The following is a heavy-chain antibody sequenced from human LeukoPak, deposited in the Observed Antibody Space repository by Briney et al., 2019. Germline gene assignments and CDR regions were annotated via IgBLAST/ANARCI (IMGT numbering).Heavy chain of an antibody. CDR2: IYHSGST. CDR3: ARAGERGWNSGYDYGAFDI. D-gene: IGHD5-12*01. J-gene: IGHJ3*02. V-gene: IGHV4-38-2*02. CDR1: GYSISSGYY. Sequence: SETLSLTCTVSGYSISSGYYWGWIRQPPGKGLEWIGSIYHSGSTYYNPSLKSRVTISVDTSKNQFSLKLSSVTAADTAVYYCARAGERGWNSGYDYGAFDIWGQGTMVTVSS.